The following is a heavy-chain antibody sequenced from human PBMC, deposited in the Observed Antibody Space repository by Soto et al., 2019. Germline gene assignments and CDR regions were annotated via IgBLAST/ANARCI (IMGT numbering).Heavy chain of an antibody. CDR3: ARQLAVTYAAYAMDV. CDR1: GFTFSSYG. CDR2: IWYNGSKK. Sequence: QVHRVESGGGVVQPGRSLRLSCAAAGFTFSSYGMLWVRQAPGKGLEWVAVIWYNGSKKYYGESVKGRFTIFRDNSENTLYLEMSSLRAEDTAVYYCARQLAVTYAAYAMDVWGQGTTVTVSS. J-gene: IGHJ6*02. D-gene: IGHD2-15*01. V-gene: IGHV3-33*03.